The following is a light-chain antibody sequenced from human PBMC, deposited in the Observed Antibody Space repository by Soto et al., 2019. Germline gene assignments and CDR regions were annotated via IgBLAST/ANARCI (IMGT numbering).Light chain of an antibody. CDR1: QSISYY. V-gene: IGKV1-39*01. J-gene: IGKJ1*01. CDR2: STS. CDR3: QQYYSYST. Sequence: DIQMTQSPSSLSASVGDRVTITCRASQSISYYLNWYQQKQGRAPRLLIYSTSTLQSGVPSRFSGSGSGTEFTLTISSLQPDDFATYYCQQYYSYSTFGQGTKVDIK.